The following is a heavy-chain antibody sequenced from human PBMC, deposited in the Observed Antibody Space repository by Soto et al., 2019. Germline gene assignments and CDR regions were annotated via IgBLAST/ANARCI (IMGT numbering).Heavy chain of an antibody. Sequence: SETLSLTCAVSGGSISSETWWSWVRQPPGKGLEWIGEIFRTESTNYNPSLKSRFTLSLDKSKNQFSLKLSFLTAADTAVYYCARVAPALDYWGQGTLVTVSS. CDR1: GGSISSETW. V-gene: IGHV4-4*02. J-gene: IGHJ4*02. CDR3: ARVAPALDY. CDR2: IFRTEST.